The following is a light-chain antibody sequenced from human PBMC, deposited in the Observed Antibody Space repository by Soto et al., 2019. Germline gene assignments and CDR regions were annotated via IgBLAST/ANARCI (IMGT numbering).Light chain of an antibody. J-gene: IGKJ4*01. V-gene: IGKV1-27*01. CDR1: HGISNY. CDR2: AAS. Sequence: DIQMTQSPSSLSASVGDRVTITCRASHGISNYLAWYQQKPGKVPKLLVFAASILQSVVPSRFSGSGSGTDFTLTITSLQPEDVATSYCQKNDSAPLTVGGGTKVEIK. CDR3: QKNDSAPLT.